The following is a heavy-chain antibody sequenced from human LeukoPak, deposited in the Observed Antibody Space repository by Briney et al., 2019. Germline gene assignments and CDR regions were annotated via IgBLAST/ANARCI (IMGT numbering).Heavy chain of an antibody. J-gene: IGHJ4*02. V-gene: IGHV3-48*04. CDR2: ISSRSTSI. CDR3: VRGATVTATVSDPFDY. Sequence: PGGSLRLSCAASGFTFSSYSMNWVRQAPGKGLEWVSFISSRSTSIFYADSVKGRFTISRANAKNSLYLQMDSLRAEDTAVYYCVRGATVTATVSDPFDYWGQGTQVTVSS. D-gene: IGHD4-11*01. CDR1: GFTFSSYS.